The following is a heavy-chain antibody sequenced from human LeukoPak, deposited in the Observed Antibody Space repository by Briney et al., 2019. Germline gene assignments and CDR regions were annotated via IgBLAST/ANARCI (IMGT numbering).Heavy chain of an antibody. V-gene: IGHV1-69*05. CDR2: IIPIFGTA. D-gene: IGHD2-2*02. Sequence: ASVKVSCKASGGTFSSYAISWVRQAPGQGLEWMGGIIPIFGTANYAQKFQGRVTITTDESTSTAYMELSSLRSEDTAVYYCARVTPCSSTSCYNSPFHMDVWGKGTTVTVSS. CDR1: GGTFSSYA. CDR3: ARVTPCSSTSCYNSPFHMDV. J-gene: IGHJ6*03.